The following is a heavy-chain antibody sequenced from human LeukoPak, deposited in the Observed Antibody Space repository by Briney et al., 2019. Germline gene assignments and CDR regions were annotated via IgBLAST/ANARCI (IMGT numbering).Heavy chain of an antibody. Sequence: SETLSLTCTVSGGSISSSSYYWGWIRQPPGKGLEWIGSIYYGGSTYYNPSLKSRVTISVDTSKNQFSLKLSPVTAADTAVYYCARHSGFDYWGQGTLVTVSS. J-gene: IGHJ4*02. CDR3: ARHSGFDY. CDR2: IYYGGST. CDR1: GGSISSSSYY. V-gene: IGHV4-39*01.